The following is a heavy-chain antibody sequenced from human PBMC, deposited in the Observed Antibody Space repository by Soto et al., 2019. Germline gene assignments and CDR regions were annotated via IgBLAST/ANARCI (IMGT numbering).Heavy chain of an antibody. CDR3: ARDDYDFWSGYPNYYYYGMDV. CDR1: GFTFSSYG. J-gene: IGHJ6*02. Sequence: PGGSLRLSCAASGFTFSSYGMHWVRQAPGKGLEWVAVIWYDGSNKYYADSVKGRFTISRDNSKNTLYLQMNSLRAEDTAVYYCARDDYDFWSGYPNYYYYGMDVWGQGTTVTVSS. CDR2: IWYDGSNK. D-gene: IGHD3-3*01. V-gene: IGHV3-33*01.